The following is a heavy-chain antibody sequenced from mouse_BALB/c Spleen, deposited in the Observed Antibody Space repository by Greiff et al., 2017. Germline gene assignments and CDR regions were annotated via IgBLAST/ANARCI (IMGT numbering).Heavy chain of an antibody. V-gene: IGHV1-7*01. Sequence: QVHVKQSGAELAKPGASVKMSCKASGYTFTSYWMHWVKQRPGQGLEWIGYINPSTGYTEYNQKFKDKATLTADKSSSTAYMQLSSLTSEDSAVYYCARYGYGSWFAYWGQGTLVTVSA. J-gene: IGHJ3*01. CDR2: INPSTGYT. D-gene: IGHD1-2*01. CDR1: GYTFTSYW. CDR3: ARYGYGSWFAY.